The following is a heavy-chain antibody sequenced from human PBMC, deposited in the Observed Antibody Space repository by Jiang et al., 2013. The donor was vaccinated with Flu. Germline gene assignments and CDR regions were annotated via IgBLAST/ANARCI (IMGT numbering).Heavy chain of an antibody. CDR1: GYTFTSYY. CDR2: INPSGGST. D-gene: IGHD2-21*02. V-gene: IGHV1-46*01. J-gene: IGHJ6*02. CDR3: AREKGSVTGYYYYGMDV. Sequence: VQLVESGAEVKKPGASVKVSCKASGYTFTSYYMHWVRQAPGQGLEWMGIINPSGGSTSYAQKFQGRVTMTRDTSTSTVYMELSSLRSEDTAVYYCAREKGSVTGYYYYGMDVWGQGTTVTVSS.